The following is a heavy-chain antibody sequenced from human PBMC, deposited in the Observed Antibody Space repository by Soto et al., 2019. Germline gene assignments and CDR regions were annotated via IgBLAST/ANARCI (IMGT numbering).Heavy chain of an antibody. CDR1: GFTFSTYP. CDR2: ISSTSNTI. CDR3: ARDWYSVSYYGPRTFDI. Sequence: EVQLVESGGGLVQPGGSLRLSCAASGFTFSTYPMNWVRQAPGKGLEWVSYISSTSNTIYYADSVKGRFTISRDNAENSLYLQMNSLRAEDTAVYLCARDWYSVSYYGPRTFDIWGQGIMVSVSS. D-gene: IGHD1-26*01. V-gene: IGHV3-48*01. J-gene: IGHJ3*02.